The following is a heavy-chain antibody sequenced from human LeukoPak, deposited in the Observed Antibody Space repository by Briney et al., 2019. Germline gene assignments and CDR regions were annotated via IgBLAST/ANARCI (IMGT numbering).Heavy chain of an antibody. J-gene: IGHJ6*03. D-gene: IGHD1-26*01. V-gene: IGHV3-30*02. CDR1: GFTFSSYG. CDR2: IRYDGSNK. Sequence: GGSLRLSCAASGFTFSSYGMHWVRQAPGKGLEWVAFIRYDGSNKYYADSVKGRFTISRVNSKNTLYLQMNSLRAEDTAVYYCAKDPGSYNCYYYMDVWGKGTTVTVPS. CDR3: AKDPGSYNCYYYMDV.